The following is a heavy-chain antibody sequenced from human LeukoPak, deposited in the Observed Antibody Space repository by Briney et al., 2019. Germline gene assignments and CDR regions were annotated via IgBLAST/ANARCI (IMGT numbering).Heavy chain of an antibody. D-gene: IGHD4-23*01. CDR1: GGTFSSYA. V-gene: IGHV1-69*13. J-gene: IGHJ4*02. CDR2: IIPIFGTA. Sequence: WASVTVSCKASGGTFSSYAISWVRQAPGQGLEWMGGIIPIFGTANYAQKFQGRVTITADESTSTAYMELSSLRSEDTAVYYCARDHGGSSDYWGQGTLVTVSS. CDR3: ARDHGGSSDY.